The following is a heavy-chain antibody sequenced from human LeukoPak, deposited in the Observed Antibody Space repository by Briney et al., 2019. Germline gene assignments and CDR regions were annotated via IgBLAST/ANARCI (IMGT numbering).Heavy chain of an antibody. J-gene: IGHJ4*02. CDR3: ARGSPAAAGAAFDY. V-gene: IGHV1-18*01. CDR1: GYTFTSYG. Sequence: GASVTVSRKASGYTFTSYGISWVRQAPGQGLEWMGWISAYNGNTNYAQKLQGRVTMTTDTSTSTAYMELRSLRSDDTAVYYCARGSPAAAGAAFDYWGQGTLVTVSS. CDR2: ISAYNGNT. D-gene: IGHD6-13*01.